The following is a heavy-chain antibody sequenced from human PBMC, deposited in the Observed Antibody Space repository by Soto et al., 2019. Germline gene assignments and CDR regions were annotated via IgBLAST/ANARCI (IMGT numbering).Heavy chain of an antibody. V-gene: IGHV3-30*18. CDR2: ISYDGSNK. CDR1: GFTFSSYG. D-gene: IGHD3-3*01. Sequence: SGGSLRLSCAASGFTFSSYGMHWVRQAPGKGLEWVAVISYDGSNKYYADSVKGRFTISRDNSKNTLYLQMNSLRAEDTAVYYCAKDYGVVSSRLRYYYYGMDVWGQGTTVTVSS. CDR3: AKDYGVVSSRLRYYYYGMDV. J-gene: IGHJ6*02.